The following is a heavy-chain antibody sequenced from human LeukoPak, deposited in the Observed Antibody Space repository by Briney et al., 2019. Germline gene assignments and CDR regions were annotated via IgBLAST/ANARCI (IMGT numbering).Heavy chain of an antibody. CDR1: GYTFTGYY. CDR3: ARDLGSGYDYFDY. CDR2: INPNSGGT. Sequence: GASVKVSCEASGYTFTGYYMHWVRQAPGQGLEWMGWINPNSGGTNYAQKFQGRVTMTRDTSISTAYMELSRLRSDDTAVYYCARDLGSGYDYFDYWGQGTLVTVSS. J-gene: IGHJ4*02. D-gene: IGHD5-12*01. V-gene: IGHV1-2*02.